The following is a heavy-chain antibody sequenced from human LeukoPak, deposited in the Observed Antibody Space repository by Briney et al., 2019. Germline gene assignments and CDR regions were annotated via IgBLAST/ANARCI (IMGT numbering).Heavy chain of an antibody. V-gene: IGHV4-59*01. CDR3: ARGVPHLDV. CDR2: IYDSGRT. Sequence: SETLSLTCTVSGGSISGYYWSWIRQPPGKGLEWMGFIYDSGRTNYNPSLKSRLTISVDTSKNQFSLKLNSVTAADTAVYYCARGVPHLDVWGQGTTVTVSS. CDR1: GGSISGYY. J-gene: IGHJ6*02. D-gene: IGHD3-10*01.